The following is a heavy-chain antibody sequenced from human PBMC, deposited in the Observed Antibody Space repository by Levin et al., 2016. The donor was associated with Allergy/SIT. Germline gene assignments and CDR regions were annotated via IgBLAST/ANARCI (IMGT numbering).Heavy chain of an antibody. D-gene: IGHD6-6*01. CDR3: ARGPSIAARLGLRLSGVDYYYYGMDV. Sequence: WIRQPPGKGLEWIGEINHSGSTNYNPSLKSRVTISVDTSKNQFSLKLSSVTAADTAVYYCARGPSIAARLGLRLSGVDYYYYGMDVWGQGTTVTVSS. J-gene: IGHJ6*02. V-gene: IGHV4-34*01. CDR2: INHSGST.